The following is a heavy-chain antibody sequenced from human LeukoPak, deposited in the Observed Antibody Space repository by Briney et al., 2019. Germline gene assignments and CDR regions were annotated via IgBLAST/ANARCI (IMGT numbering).Heavy chain of an antibody. V-gene: IGHV3-49*04. CDR3: TRDIAVAGTHYYYGIDV. D-gene: IGHD6-19*01. J-gene: IGHJ6*02. CDR1: GFTFGDYA. CDR2: IRSKAYGGTT. Sequence: PGRSLRLSCTASGFTFGDYAMSWVRQAPGKGLEWVGFIRSKAYGGTTEYAASVKGRFTISRDDSKSIAYLQMNSLKTEDTAVYYCTRDIAVAGTHYYYGIDVWGQGTTVTVSS.